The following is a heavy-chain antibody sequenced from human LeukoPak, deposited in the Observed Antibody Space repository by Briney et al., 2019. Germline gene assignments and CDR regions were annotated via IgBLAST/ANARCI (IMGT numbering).Heavy chain of an antibody. V-gene: IGHV1-18*01. Sequence: ASVKVSCKASGYTFTTYGVTWVRQAPGQGLEWMGWISAYNANTNYAQKLQGRVTMTTDTSTSTAYMELTSLRSDDTAVYYCARHDISRYYYYYGMDVWGQGTTVTVSS. CDR2: ISAYNANT. CDR1: GYTFTTYG. CDR3: ARHDISRYYYYYGMDV. D-gene: IGHD3-9*01. J-gene: IGHJ6*02.